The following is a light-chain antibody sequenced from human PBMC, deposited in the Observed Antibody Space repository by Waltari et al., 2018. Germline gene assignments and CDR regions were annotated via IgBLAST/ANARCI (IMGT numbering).Light chain of an antibody. V-gene: IGKV1-27*01. CDR3: QNYSRAPLLS. CDR1: QGITDS. CDR2: PAS. Sequence: DIQMTQSPSSLSASVGDRVTITCRASQGITDSLAWYQQKPGKVPKLLIYPASTLQSGVPSRFSGSGSRTEFTLTVISLQPEDVATYYWQNYSRAPLLSFGGGTKLEIK. J-gene: IGKJ4*01.